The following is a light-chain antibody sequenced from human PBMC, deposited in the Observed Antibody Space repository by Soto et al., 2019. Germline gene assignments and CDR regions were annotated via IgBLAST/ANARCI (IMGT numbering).Light chain of an antibody. CDR1: QDISNY. CDR2: DAS. J-gene: IGKJ2*01. CDR3: QQYDNLPIYT. V-gene: IGKV1-33*01. Sequence: DIQMTQSPSSLSASVGDRVTITCQASQDISNYLNWYQQKPGKAPKLLIYDASNLQIGVPSRFSGSGYGKDFTFTISSLQPEDIATYYCQQYDNLPIYTFGQGTKLEIK.